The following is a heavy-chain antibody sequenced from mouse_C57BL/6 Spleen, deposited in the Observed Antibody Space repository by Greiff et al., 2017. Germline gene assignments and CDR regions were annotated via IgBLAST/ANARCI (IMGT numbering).Heavy chain of an antibody. J-gene: IGHJ2*01. CDR1: GFSFTSYG. CDR2: IWRGGST. V-gene: IGHV2-5*01. D-gene: IGHD3-1*01. Sequence: QVQLKESGPGLVQPSQSLSITCTVSGFSFTSYGVYWVRQSPGKGLEWLGVIWRGGSTDYNAAFMSRLSITKDNSKSQVFFKMNSLQADDTAIDYCARGLSPYYFDYWGQGTTLTVSS. CDR3: ARGLSPYYFDY.